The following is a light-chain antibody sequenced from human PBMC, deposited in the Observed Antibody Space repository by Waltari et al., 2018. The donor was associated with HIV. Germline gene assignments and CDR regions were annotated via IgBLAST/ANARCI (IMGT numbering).Light chain of an antibody. CDR3: ATWDSSLGGYI. J-gene: IGLJ1*01. V-gene: IGLV1-51*01. CDR1: ASDIGRND. CDR2: DNK. Sequence: QSVLTQPPSVSAAPGQKVTIPCSGTASDIGRNDVSWYQQVPGTAPKVVIYDNKDRPSEIPARFSGSKSGTSATLGITGLQTGDEAVYYCATWDSSLGGYIFGSGTKVTVL.